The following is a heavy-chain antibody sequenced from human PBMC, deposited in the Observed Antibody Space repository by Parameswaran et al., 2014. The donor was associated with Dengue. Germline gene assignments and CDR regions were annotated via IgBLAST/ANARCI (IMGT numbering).Heavy chain of an antibody. J-gene: IGHJ6*02. D-gene: IGHD6-25*01. V-gene: IGHV4-34*01. CDR3: AGAAALYYYGMDV. Sequence: RWIRQPPGKGLEWIGEINHSGSTNYNPSLKSRVTISVDTSKNQFSLKLSSVTAADTAVYYCAGAAALYYYGMDVWGQGTTVTVSS. CDR2: INHSGST.